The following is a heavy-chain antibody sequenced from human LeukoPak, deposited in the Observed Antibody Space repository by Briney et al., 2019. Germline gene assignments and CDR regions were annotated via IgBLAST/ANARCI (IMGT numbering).Heavy chain of an antibody. D-gene: IGHD3/OR15-3a*01. CDR1: GFTFSSYG. CDR2: ISYDGSNK. Sequence: PGGSLRLSCAASGFTFSSYGMHWVRQAPGKGLEWVAVISYDGSNKYYADSVKGRFTISRDNSKNTLYLQMNSLRAEDTAVYYCARDQDDFWTGDFDYWGQGTLVTVSS. CDR3: ARDQDDFWTGDFDY. J-gene: IGHJ4*02. V-gene: IGHV3-30*03.